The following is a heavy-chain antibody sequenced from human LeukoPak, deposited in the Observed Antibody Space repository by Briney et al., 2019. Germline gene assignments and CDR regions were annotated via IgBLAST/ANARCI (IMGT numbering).Heavy chain of an antibody. Sequence: GGSLRLSCAASGFTFSSYSMNWVRQAPGKGLEWVSSISSSSYIYYADSVKGRFTISRDNAKNSLYLQMNSLRAEDTAVYYCARPSVWGSYRSFPFDFWGQGTLVTVSS. CDR2: ISSSSYI. V-gene: IGHV3-21*01. CDR3: ARPSVWGSYRSFPFDF. J-gene: IGHJ4*02. D-gene: IGHD3-16*02. CDR1: GFTFSSYS.